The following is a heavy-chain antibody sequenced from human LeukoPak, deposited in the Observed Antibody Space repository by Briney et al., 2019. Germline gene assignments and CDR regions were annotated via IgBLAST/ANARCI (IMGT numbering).Heavy chain of an antibody. CDR2: ISYDGSNK. CDR3: AKGRGYQLLLGN. J-gene: IGHJ4*02. Sequence: GGSLRLSCAAAGFTFSSSGMPWVRQATRKGLEWVAVISYDGSNKYYADSVKGRFTISRDNSKNTLYLQMNSLRAEDTAVCYCAKGRGYQLLLGNWGQGTLVTVSS. V-gene: IGHV3-30*18. CDR1: GFTFSSSG. D-gene: IGHD2-2*01.